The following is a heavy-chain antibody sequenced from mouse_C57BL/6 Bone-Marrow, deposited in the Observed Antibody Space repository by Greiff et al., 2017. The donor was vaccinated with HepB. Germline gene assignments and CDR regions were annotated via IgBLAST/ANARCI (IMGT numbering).Heavy chain of an antibody. CDR1: GVLLGTFGMG. D-gene: IGHD1-1*01. CDR2: IWWGDDK. CDR3: ARIALLPIYAMDY. J-gene: IGHJ4*01. Sequence: GTLKESGPGILQPSQTLRLTCSFSGVLLGTFGMGVGRVCQPSGKGLEWLAHIWWGDDKDYNPALKSRLTISKDTSKNQVFLKIANVDTADTATYYCARIALLPIYAMDYWGQGTSVTVSS. V-gene: IGHV8-8*01.